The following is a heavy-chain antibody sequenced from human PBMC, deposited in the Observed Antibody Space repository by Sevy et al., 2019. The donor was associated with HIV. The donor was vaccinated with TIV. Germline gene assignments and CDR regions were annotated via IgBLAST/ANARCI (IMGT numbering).Heavy chain of an antibody. J-gene: IGHJ6*02. CDR1: GFSFSSFW. CDR3: ARDFDNSVPATYYYGMDV. D-gene: IGHD2-2*01. V-gene: IGHV3-7*01. Sequence: GGSLRLSCAASGFSFSSFWMSWVRQSPGKGLEWVANIKEDGSEKYYVDSVKGRFTISRDNAKNSLYLKMNSLRAEDTAVYYCARDFDNSVPATYYYGMDVWGQGTTVTVSS. CDR2: IKEDGSEK.